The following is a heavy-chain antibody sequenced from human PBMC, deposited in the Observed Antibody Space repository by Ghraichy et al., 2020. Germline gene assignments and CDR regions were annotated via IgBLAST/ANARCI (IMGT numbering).Heavy chain of an antibody. J-gene: IGHJ6*02. CDR2: TYYRSKWYN. Sequence: QTLSLTCAISGDSVSSNSAAWNWIRQSPSRGLEWLGRTYYRSKWYNDYAASVKSRITINPDTSKNQFSLQLNSVTPEDTAVYYCSRVGYSGCDNCYYYGMDAWGQVTAVTVSS. CDR1: GDSVSSNSAA. D-gene: IGHD5-12*01. V-gene: IGHV6-1*01. CDR3: SRVGYSGCDNCYYYGMDA.